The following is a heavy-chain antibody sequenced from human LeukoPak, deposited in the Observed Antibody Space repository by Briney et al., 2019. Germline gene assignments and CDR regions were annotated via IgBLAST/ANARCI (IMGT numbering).Heavy chain of an antibody. J-gene: IGHJ4*02. CDR1: GGSISSYY. CDR3: ARVDFWSGYQLDY. D-gene: IGHD3-3*01. CDR2: IHNSGST. V-gene: IGHV4-59*01. Sequence: SSETLSLTCTVSGGSISSYYWSWIRQPPGKGLEWIGHIHNSGSTNYNPSLKSRVTISVDTSKNQFSLKLSSMTAADTAVYYCARVDFWSGYQLDYWGQGTLVTVSS.